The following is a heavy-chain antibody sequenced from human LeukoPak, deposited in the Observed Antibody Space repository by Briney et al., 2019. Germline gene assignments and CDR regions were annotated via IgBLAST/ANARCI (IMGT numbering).Heavy chain of an antibody. V-gene: IGHV5-51*01. D-gene: IGHD6-19*01. J-gene: IGHJ4*02. Sequence: GESLKISCKGSGYSFTNYWIGWVRQMPGKGLEWMGIFYPGDSDTRYIPALQGQVTISADKSISTAYLQWSSLKASDTAIYYCARRPSPSSGYFFDYWGQGTLVTVSS. CDR1: GYSFTNYW. CDR3: ARRPSPSSGYFFDY. CDR2: FYPGDSDT.